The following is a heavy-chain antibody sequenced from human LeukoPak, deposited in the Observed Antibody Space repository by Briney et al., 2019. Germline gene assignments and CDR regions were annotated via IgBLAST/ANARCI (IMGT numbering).Heavy chain of an antibody. CDR3: ARGRGYSGLNWFDP. CDR1: GGSISSGGYS. Sequence: SETLSLTCAVSGGSISSGGYSWSWIRQPPGKGLEWIGYIYHSGSTNYNPSLKSRVTISVDTSKNQFSLKLSSVTAADTAVYYCARGRGYSGLNWFDPWGQGTLVTVSS. CDR2: IYHSGST. D-gene: IGHD5-12*01. J-gene: IGHJ5*02. V-gene: IGHV4-30-2*01.